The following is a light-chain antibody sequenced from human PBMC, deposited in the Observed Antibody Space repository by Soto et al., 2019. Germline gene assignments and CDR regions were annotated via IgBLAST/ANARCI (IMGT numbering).Light chain of an antibody. Sequence: QSALTQPPSASGSPGQSVTISCTGTSSDVGGYNYVSWYQQHPGEAPKLLIYEVSKRPSGVPDRFYGSKSGNTASLTVSGLQAEDEADYYCNSYVGSNNWVFGGGTKLTVL. CDR1: SSDVGGYNY. CDR2: EVS. V-gene: IGLV2-8*01. CDR3: NSYVGSNNWV. J-gene: IGLJ2*01.